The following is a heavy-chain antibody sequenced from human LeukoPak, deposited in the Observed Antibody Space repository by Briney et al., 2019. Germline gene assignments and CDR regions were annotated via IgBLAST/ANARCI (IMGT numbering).Heavy chain of an antibody. CDR3: TRFPGYCSGGSCFKFDY. Sequence: GGSLRLSCTASGFTFGDYAMSWFRQAPGKGLEWVGFIRSKAYGGTTEYAASVKGRFTISRDDSKSIAYLQMNSLKTEDTAVYYCTRFPGYCSGGSCFKFDYWGQGTLATVSS. J-gene: IGHJ4*02. CDR1: GFTFGDYA. D-gene: IGHD2-15*01. CDR2: IRSKAYGGTT. V-gene: IGHV3-49*03.